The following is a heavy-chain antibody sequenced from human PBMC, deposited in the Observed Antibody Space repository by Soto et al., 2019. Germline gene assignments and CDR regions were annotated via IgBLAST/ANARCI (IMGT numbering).Heavy chain of an antibody. CDR1: GFPFSTYW. CDR3: AGGYQD. J-gene: IGHJ4*02. CDR2: INSDGSST. V-gene: IGHV3-74*01. Sequence: EEHLVQSGGGLVQPGGSLRLSCAASGFPFSTYWMHWVRQVPGQGLVWVSRINSDGSSTIYADFVKGRFTISRDNDKNTLYLQMNSLRGDDTAIYYWAGGYQDWCQGALVTGSS. D-gene: IGHD5-12*01.